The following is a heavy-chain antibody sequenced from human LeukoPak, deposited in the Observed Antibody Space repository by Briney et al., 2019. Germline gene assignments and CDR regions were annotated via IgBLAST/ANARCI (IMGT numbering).Heavy chain of an antibody. V-gene: IGHV1-8*03. Sequence: GASVKVSCKASGYTFTSYDINWVRQATGQGLEWMGWMNPNSGNTGYAQKFQGRVTITRNTSISTAYMELSSLRSEDTAVYYCARHVPGSGSRLIDYWGQGTLVTVSS. CDR2: MNPNSGNT. J-gene: IGHJ4*02. D-gene: IGHD6-19*01. CDR3: ARHVPGSGSRLIDY. CDR1: GYTFTSYD.